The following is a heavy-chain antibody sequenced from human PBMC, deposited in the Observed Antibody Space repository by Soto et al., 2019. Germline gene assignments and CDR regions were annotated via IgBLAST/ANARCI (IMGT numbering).Heavy chain of an antibody. V-gene: IGHV4-4*02. CDR3: ARLVYDTRLNYMYFDF. CDR2: IFHDGTA. J-gene: IGHJ4*02. CDR1: VVSISSGNW. Sequence: SETLSLTCAVSVVSISSGNWWTWVRQTPQRGLEYIGEIFHDGTANYYPSFERRVAISVDTSKNQFSLKLTSVTAADTAIYFCARLVYDTRLNYMYFDFWGQGALVTVSS. D-gene: IGHD2-8*01.